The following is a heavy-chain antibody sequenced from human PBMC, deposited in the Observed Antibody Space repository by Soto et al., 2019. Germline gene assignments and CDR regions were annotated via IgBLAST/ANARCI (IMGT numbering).Heavy chain of an antibody. J-gene: IGHJ5*02. Sequence: PSETLSLTCTVSGGSISSGDYYWSWIRQPPGKGLEWIGYIYYSGSTYYNPSLKSRVTISVDTSKNQFSLKLSSVTAADTAVYYCARATLRPHDFWSGASGNWFDPWGQGTLVTVSS. CDR3: ARATLRPHDFWSGASGNWFDP. V-gene: IGHV4-30-4*01. CDR2: IYYSGST. CDR1: GGSISSGDYY. D-gene: IGHD3-3*01.